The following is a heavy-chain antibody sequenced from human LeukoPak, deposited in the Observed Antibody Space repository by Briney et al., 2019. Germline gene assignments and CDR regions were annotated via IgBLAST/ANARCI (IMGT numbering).Heavy chain of an antibody. Sequence: GASVKVSCKASGYTFTGYYMHWVRQAPGQGLEWMGWINPNSGGTNYAQKFQGRVTMTRDTSISTAYMELSRLRSDDTAVYYCARTPIAVAGRGYFDYWGRGTLVTVSS. V-gene: IGHV1-2*02. CDR2: INPNSGGT. D-gene: IGHD6-19*01. CDR3: ARTPIAVAGRGYFDY. CDR1: GYTFTGYY. J-gene: IGHJ4*02.